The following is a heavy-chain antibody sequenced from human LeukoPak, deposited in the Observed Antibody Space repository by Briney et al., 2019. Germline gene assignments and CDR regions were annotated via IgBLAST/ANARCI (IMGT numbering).Heavy chain of an antibody. Sequence: MASETLSLTCAVYGGSFSGYYRSWIRQPPGKGLEWIGKINHSGSTNYNPSLKSRVTMSVDTSKNQFSLNLGSVTAADTAVYYCAIYGDYTFDYWGQGTLVTVSS. J-gene: IGHJ4*02. CDR1: GGSFSGYY. V-gene: IGHV4-34*01. CDR3: AIYGDYTFDY. CDR2: INHSGST. D-gene: IGHD4-17*01.